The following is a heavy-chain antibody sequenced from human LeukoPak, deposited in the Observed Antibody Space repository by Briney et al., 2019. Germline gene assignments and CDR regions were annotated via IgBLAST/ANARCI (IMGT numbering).Heavy chain of an antibody. CDR1: GFTFSDYY. CDR2: ISSSGSTI. D-gene: IGHD2-15*01. Sequence: PGGSLRLSCAASGFTFSDYYMSWIRQAPGKGLEWVSYISSSGSTIYYADSVKGRFTISRDNAKNSLYLQMNSLRAEDTAVYCCASRVVAATPFIWGQGTMVTVSS. V-gene: IGHV3-11*01. CDR3: ASRVVAATPFI. J-gene: IGHJ3*02.